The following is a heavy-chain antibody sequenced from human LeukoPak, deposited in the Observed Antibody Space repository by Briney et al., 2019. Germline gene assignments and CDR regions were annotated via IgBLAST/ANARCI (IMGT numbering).Heavy chain of an antibody. CDR2: INPNSGGT. CDR1: GYTFTGYY. J-gene: IGHJ6*02. CDR3: ARGRLRYFDWLLSESKPRNYYYYGMDV. D-gene: IGHD3-9*01. Sequence: ASVKVSCKASGYTFTGYYMHWVRQAPGQGLEWMGWINPNSGGTNYAQKFQGRVTMTRDTSISTAYMELSSLRSEDTAVYYCARGRLRYFDWLLSESKPRNYYYYGMDVWGQGTTVTVSS. V-gene: IGHV1-2*02.